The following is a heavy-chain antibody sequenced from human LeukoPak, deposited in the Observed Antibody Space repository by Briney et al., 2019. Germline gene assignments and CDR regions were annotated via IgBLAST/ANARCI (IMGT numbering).Heavy chain of an antibody. Sequence: SLRLSCAASGFTFSNYGMHWVRQAPGKGLEWVAVIWYDGSNKYYADSVKGRFTISRDNSKNTLYLQMNSLRAEDTAVYYCARDRGSSYFDYWGQGTLVTVSS. CDR2: IWYDGSNK. CDR3: ARDRGSSYFDY. CDR1: GFTFSNYG. J-gene: IGHJ4*02. V-gene: IGHV3-33*01. D-gene: IGHD6-13*01.